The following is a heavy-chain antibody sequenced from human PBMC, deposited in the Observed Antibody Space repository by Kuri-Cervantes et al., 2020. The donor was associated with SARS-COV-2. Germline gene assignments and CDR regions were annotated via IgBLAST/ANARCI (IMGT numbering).Heavy chain of an antibody. CDR3: ARTYCTNGVCPYYYYGMDV. D-gene: IGHD2-8*01. J-gene: IGHJ6*02. Sequence: SGPTLVKPTQTLTRTCTFSVFSLSTSGVGVGWIRQPPGKALEWLALIYWNDDKHYSPSLNSRLTITKDTTKNQVVLTMTNMEPVDTATYYCARTYCTNGVCPYYYYGMDVWGQGTTVTVSS. CDR1: VFSLSTSGVG. V-gene: IGHV2-5*01. CDR2: IYWNDDK.